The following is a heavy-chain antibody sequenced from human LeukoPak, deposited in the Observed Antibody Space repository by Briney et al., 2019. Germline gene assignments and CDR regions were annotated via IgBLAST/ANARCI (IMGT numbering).Heavy chain of an antibody. J-gene: IGHJ4*02. CDR1: GFTFTIYG. CDR2: IRSDGSTK. V-gene: IGHV3-30*02. D-gene: IGHD2-2*01. CDR3: AKDLPAAYFDY. Sequence: GGSLRLSCAASGFTFTIYGMHWVRQAPGKGLEWVAFIRSDGSTKYYADSVKGRFTISRDNSKNTLYLQMSSLRAEDTAVYYCAKDLPAAYFDYWGQGTLVPVSS.